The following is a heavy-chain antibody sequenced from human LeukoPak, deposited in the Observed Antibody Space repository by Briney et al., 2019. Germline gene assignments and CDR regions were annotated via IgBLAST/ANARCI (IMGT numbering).Heavy chain of an antibody. J-gene: IGHJ4*02. CDR2: ISWNSGSI. D-gene: IGHD2-2*01. CDR3: AKDISIVVVPAAYFDC. V-gene: IGHV3-9*01. Sequence: GGSLRLSCAASGFTFDDYAMHWVRQAPGKGLEWVSGISWNSGSIGYADSVKGRFTISRDNAKNSLYLQMNSLRAEDTALYYCAKDISIVVVPAAYFDCWGQGTLVTVSS. CDR1: GFTFDDYA.